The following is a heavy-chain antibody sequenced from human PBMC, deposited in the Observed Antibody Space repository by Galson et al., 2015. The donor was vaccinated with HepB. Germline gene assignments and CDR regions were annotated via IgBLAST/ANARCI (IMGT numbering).Heavy chain of an antibody. Sequence: SVKVSCKASGDTFNNYGLSWVRQAPGQGLEWVGGIIPMFGTSKYAQRFQGRVTITADESTRTAYMELRSLRSDDTAVYFCARAVTVAAQTDYFDYWGQGTLVSVSP. CDR2: IIPMFGTS. CDR3: ARAVTVAAQTDYFDY. D-gene: IGHD6-19*01. J-gene: IGHJ4*02. CDR1: GDTFNNYG. V-gene: IGHV1-69*13.